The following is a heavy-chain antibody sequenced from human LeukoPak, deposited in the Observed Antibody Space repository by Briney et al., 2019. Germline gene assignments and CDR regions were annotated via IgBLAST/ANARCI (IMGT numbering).Heavy chain of an antibody. V-gene: IGHV4-34*01. CDR3: ARGRRMYSSSWIPYWYFDL. CDR1: GGSFSGYY. Sequence: SETLSLTCAVSGGSFSGYYWTWIRQPPGKGLEWIGEINHSGSTNYNPSLKSRVTISVDTSKNQFSLKLSSVTAADTAVYYCARGRRMYSSSWIPYWYFDLWGRGILVTVSS. J-gene: IGHJ2*01. D-gene: IGHD6-13*01. CDR2: INHSGST.